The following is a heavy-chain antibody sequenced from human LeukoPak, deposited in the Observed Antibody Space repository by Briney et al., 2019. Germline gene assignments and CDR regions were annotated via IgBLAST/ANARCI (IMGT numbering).Heavy chain of an antibody. Sequence: PSQTLSLTCTVSGGSISSGSYYWSWIRQPAGKGLEWIGRFYTSGSTYYNPSLKSRVTISVDTSKNQFSLKLSSVTAADTAVYYCARLGGGDIVVVPAARYYYYMDVWGTGTTVTVSS. CDR2: FYTSGST. D-gene: IGHD2-2*01. CDR3: ARLGGGDIVVVPAARYYYYMDV. V-gene: IGHV4-61*02. CDR1: GGSISSGSYY. J-gene: IGHJ6*03.